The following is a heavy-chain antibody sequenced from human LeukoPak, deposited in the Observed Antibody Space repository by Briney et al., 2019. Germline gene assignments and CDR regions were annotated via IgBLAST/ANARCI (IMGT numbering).Heavy chain of an antibody. D-gene: IGHD5-12*01. Sequence: PGGSLRLSCAASGFIFDDFTIHWVHQVPGKGLEWVSLINWDGGITYYADSVKGRFTISRDNSKNSLYLQMDSLTTEDTAFYYCAKGDVDSPMNFYHWGQGTLVTVSS. CDR1: GFIFDDFT. CDR3: AKGDVDSPMNFYH. V-gene: IGHV3-43*01. CDR2: INWDGGIT. J-gene: IGHJ4*02.